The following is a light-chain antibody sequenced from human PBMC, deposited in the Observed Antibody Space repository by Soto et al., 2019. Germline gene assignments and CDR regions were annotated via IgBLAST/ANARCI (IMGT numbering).Light chain of an antibody. CDR1: EGLGSNY. Sequence: EVVLTQSPDTLSLSPGDRATLSCRASEGLGSNYLAWYQQKPGQAPRVLIYATSNRATGVPDRFSGSGSGTDFTLTISRLEPEDFAVYYCQQFGNSVRTFGQGTKVEIK. V-gene: IGKV3-20*01. J-gene: IGKJ1*01. CDR3: QQFGNSVRT. CDR2: ATS.